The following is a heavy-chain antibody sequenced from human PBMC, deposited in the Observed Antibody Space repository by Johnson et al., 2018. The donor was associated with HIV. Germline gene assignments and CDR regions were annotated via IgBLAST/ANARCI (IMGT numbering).Heavy chain of an antibody. J-gene: IGHJ3*02. D-gene: IGHD3-10*02. Sequence: VQLVESGGGLVQPGGSLRLSCAASGFTFSTYAMHWVRQAPGKGLEWVGRIRSKATSYATAYAASVKGRFTISRDDSKNTAYLQMNSLKTEDTAVYYCARESTNLYYVDIWGQGTMVSVSS. V-gene: IGHV3-73*01. CDR1: GFTFSTYA. CDR2: IRSKATSYAT. CDR3: ARESTNLYYVDI.